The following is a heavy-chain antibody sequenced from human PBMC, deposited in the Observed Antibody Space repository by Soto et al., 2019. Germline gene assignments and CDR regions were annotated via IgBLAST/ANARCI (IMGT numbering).Heavy chain of an antibody. V-gene: IGHV1-46*01. J-gene: IGHJ6*02. CDR2: INLSAGST. D-gene: IGHD3-9*01. CDR1: GHTFTSYY. Sequence: ASEKVACTASGHTFTSYYMHWVRQAPGQGLEWIGIINLSAGSTSYAQKFQGRVTITRDTSTSTVYMDMSSLRSEDTAVYYCASLDSDILTTNRYSMDGCGPGTTVTVSS. CDR3: ASLDSDILTTNRYSMDG.